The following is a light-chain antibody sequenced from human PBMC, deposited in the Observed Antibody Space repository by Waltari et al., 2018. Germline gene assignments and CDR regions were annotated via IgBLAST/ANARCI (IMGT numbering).Light chain of an antibody. Sequence: CGAWRSVGTFLVWYQHNARQAPRLLFHGASTRATGTPDMCSGSGSETDFSLTSSRLEPEDFAMYYCQRYVRLPVTFGQGTKVEI. J-gene: IGKJ1*01. CDR1: RSVGTF. CDR3: QRYVRLPVT. CDR2: GAS. V-gene: IGKV3-20*01.